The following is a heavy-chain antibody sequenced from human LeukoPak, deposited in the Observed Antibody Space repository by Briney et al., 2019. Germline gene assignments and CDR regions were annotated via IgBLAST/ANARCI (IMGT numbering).Heavy chain of an antibody. D-gene: IGHD3-10*02. V-gene: IGHV3-74*01. Sequence: HPGGSLRLSCAASGFTFSSYWMHWVRHAPGKGLVWVSRINSDGSSTIYADSVKGRFTISRDNAKNTLYLQMNSLRAEDTAVYYCAELGITMIGGVWGKGTTVTISS. J-gene: IGHJ6*04. CDR3: AELGITMIGGV. CDR2: INSDGSST. CDR1: GFTFSSYW.